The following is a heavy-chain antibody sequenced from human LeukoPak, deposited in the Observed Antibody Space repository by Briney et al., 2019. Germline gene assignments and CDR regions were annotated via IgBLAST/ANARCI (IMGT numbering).Heavy chain of an antibody. D-gene: IGHD1-26*01. J-gene: IGHJ4*02. Sequence: GGSLRLSCAASGFTFSSYWMHWVRQAPGKGLVWVSRIKSDGSTNYADSVKGRFTISRDNAKNSLYLQMNSLRAEDTAVYYCARGEHYFDYWGQGTLVTVSS. CDR3: ARGEHYFDY. CDR1: GFTFSSYW. CDR2: IKSDGST. V-gene: IGHV3-74*01.